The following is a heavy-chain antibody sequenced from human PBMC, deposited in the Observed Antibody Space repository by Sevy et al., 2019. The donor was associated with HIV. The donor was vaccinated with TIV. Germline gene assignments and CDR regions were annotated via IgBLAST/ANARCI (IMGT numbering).Heavy chain of an antibody. J-gene: IGHJ6*03. D-gene: IGHD2-2*01. CDR1: GFTFSSYG. CDR2: IRYDGSNK. Sequence: GESLKISCAASGFTFSSYGMHWVRQAPGKGLEWVAFIRYDGSNKYYADSVKGRFTISRDNSKNTLYLQMNSLRAEDTAVYYCAKGTGNRYCSSTSCRPHYYYYMDVWGKGTTVTVSS. V-gene: IGHV3-30*02. CDR3: AKGTGNRYCSSTSCRPHYYYYMDV.